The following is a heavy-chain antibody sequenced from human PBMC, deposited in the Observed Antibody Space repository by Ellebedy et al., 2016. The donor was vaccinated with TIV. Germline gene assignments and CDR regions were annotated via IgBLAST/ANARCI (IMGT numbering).Heavy chain of an antibody. Sequence: SETLSLXXTVSGYSISSGYYWGWIRQPRGKGLEWIGSIYHSGSTYYNPSLKSRVTISVDTSKNQFSLKLSSVTAADTAVYYCARASRTYYDILTGYSYDAFDIWGQGTMVTVSS. CDR2: IYHSGST. V-gene: IGHV4-38-2*02. CDR3: ARASRTYYDILTGYSYDAFDI. CDR1: GYSISSGYY. D-gene: IGHD3-9*01. J-gene: IGHJ3*02.